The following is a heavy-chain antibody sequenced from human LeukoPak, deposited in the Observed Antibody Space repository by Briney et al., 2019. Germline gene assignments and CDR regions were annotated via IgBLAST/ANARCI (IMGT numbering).Heavy chain of an antibody. CDR3: ASELSGDGFDY. V-gene: IGHV3-21*01. CDR2: ISSSSSYI. D-gene: IGHD7-27*01. J-gene: IGHJ4*02. CDR1: GFTFSSYS. Sequence: PGGSLRLSCAASGFTFSSYSMNWVRQAPGKGLEWVSSISSSSSYIYYADSVKGRFTISRDNAKNSLYLQMNSLRAEDTAVYYCASELSGDGFDYWGQGTLVTVSS.